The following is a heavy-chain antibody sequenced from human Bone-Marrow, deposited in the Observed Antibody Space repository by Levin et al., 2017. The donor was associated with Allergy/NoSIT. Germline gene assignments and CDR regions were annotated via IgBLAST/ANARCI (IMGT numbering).Heavy chain of an antibody. D-gene: IGHD5/OR15-5a*01. V-gene: IGHV1-8*01. J-gene: IGHJ4*02. CDR2: MNPASGNS. CDR1: GYTFINHD. CDR3: ARDLRGDNDY. Sequence: ASVKVSCKASGYTFINHDISWVRQATGQGLEWMGWMNPASGNSGYAQKFQGRVTMTSDISTSTAYMELSRLESEDAAVYYCARDLRGDNDYWGQGTLVTVSS.